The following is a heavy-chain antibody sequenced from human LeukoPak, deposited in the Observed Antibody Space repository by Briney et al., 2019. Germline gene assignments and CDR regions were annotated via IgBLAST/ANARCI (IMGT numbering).Heavy chain of an antibody. Sequence: GESLKISCKGSGYSFTSYLIGWVRQMPGKGLEWMGIIYPGDSDTRYSPSFQGQVTISADKSISTAYLQWSSLKASDTAMYYCARQLAAAGYYFDYWGQGTLVTVSS. V-gene: IGHV5-51*01. CDR1: GYSFTSYL. D-gene: IGHD6-13*01. CDR2: IYPGDSDT. J-gene: IGHJ4*02. CDR3: ARQLAAAGYYFDY.